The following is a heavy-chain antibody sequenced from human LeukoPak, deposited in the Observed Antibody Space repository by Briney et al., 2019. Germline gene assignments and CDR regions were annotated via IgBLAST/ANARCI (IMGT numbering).Heavy chain of an antibody. CDR1: GGTFSSYA. CDR2: IIPIFGTA. CDR3: ASWVGGQVGRNWFDP. D-gene: IGHD1-26*01. Sequence: SVKVSCKASGGTFSSYAISWVRQAPGQGLEWMGGIIPIFGTANYAQKFQGRVTITTDESTSTAYMELSSLRSEVTAVYYCASWVGGQVGRNWFDPWGQGTLVTVSS. V-gene: IGHV1-69*05. J-gene: IGHJ5*02.